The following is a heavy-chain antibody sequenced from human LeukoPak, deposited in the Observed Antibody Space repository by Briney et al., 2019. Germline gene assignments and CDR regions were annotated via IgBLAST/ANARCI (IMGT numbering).Heavy chain of an antibody. Sequence: SVKVSFKASGGTLSLYAINWVRQAPGQGLEWMGGIIPLFGTANYAQKFQGRVTITAVESMSTAYMELSSLRSEDTAVYYCARGWLAETMVVTPYNYWGQGTLVTVSS. V-gene: IGHV1-69*13. CDR3: ARGWLAETMVVTPYNY. CDR2: IIPLFGTA. J-gene: IGHJ4*02. D-gene: IGHD4-23*01. CDR1: GGTLSLYA.